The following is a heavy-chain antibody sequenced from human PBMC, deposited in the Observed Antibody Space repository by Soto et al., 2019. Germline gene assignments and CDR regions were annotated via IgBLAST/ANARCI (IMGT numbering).Heavy chain of an antibody. Sequence: TGGSLRLSCAASGFTFSSYAMSWVRQAPGKGLEWVSAISGSGGSTYYADSVKGRFTISRDNSKNTLYLQMNSRRAEDTAVYYCAKAVRGYSYGLYYFDYWGQGTLVTVSS. CDR2: ISGSGGST. V-gene: IGHV3-23*01. D-gene: IGHD5-18*01. J-gene: IGHJ4*02. CDR3: AKAVRGYSYGLYYFDY. CDR1: GFTFSSYA.